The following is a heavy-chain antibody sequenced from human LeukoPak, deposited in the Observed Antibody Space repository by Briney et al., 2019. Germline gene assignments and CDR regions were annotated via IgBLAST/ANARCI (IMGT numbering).Heavy chain of an antibody. D-gene: IGHD6-13*01. V-gene: IGHV4-59*01. CDR1: GGSFSGYY. Sequence: PSETLSLTCAVYGGSFSGYYWSWIRQPPGKGLEWIGYIYYSGSTNYNPSLKSRVTISVDTSKNQFSLKLSSVTAADTAVYYCARVASSSYLYFDYWGQGTLVTVSS. CDR2: IYYSGST. J-gene: IGHJ4*02. CDR3: ARVASSSYLYFDY.